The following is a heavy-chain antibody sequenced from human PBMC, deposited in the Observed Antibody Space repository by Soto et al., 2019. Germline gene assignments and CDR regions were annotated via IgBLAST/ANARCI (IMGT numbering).Heavy chain of an antibody. J-gene: IGHJ4*02. CDR1: GGSVSNSNYY. V-gene: IGHV4-39*01. Sequence: SETLSLTCTVPGGSVSNSNYYWGWIRQSPGKGLEWIGSVYYRGRSYSKSSVKSRVTISVDTSKNQFSLNLNSVTASDTAVYFCVSQRTSVLTQAYFDYWGPGALVTVS. D-gene: IGHD2-8*01. CDR3: VSQRTSVLTQAYFDY. CDR2: VYYRGRS.